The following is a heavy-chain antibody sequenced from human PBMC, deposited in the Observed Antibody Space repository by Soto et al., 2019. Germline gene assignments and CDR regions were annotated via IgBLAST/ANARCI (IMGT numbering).Heavy chain of an antibody. CDR2: ISAYSGDT. J-gene: IGHJ4*02. D-gene: IGHD4-17*01. V-gene: IGHV1-18*01. CDR3: XRPSGSYGDYAWSLKY. CDR1: GYTFTGYS. Sequence: QVQLVQSGAEVKKPGASVKVSCKASGYTFTGYSVGWVRQAPGQGLEWMGWISAYSGDTYYAQRFQDRLTMTTDAXXXXXXXXXXXXXXXXXXXXXXXRPSGSYGDYAWSLKYWGQGTLVTVSS.